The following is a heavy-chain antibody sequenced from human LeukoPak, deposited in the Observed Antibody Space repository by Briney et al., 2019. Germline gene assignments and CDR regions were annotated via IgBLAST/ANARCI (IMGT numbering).Heavy chain of an antibody. V-gene: IGHV3-7*01. J-gene: IGHJ3*02. D-gene: IGHD2-21*01. Sequence: PGGSLRLSCAASGFTFSSYWMSWVRQAPGKGLEWVANIKQDGSEKYYVDSVKGRFTISRDNAKNSLFLQMNSLRAEDTAVYYCARLRWSGGQGTFDIWGQGTMVTVSS. CDR2: IKQDGSEK. CDR1: GFTFSSYW. CDR3: ARLRWSGGQGTFDI.